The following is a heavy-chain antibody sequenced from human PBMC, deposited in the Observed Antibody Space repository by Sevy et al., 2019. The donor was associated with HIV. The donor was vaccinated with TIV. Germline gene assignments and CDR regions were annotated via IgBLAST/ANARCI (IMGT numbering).Heavy chain of an antibody. CDR2: ISNSGRTT. Sequence: GGSLRLSCAAPGFTFSDYYMTWVRQAPGKGLEWIAYISNSGRTTHNADSVDGRFTISRDNAKNSLYLQMNSLRVEDTAVYYCVRDRSASWIDAFDIWGRGARVTVSS. J-gene: IGHJ3*02. D-gene: IGHD2-2*03. V-gene: IGHV3-11*04. CDR1: GFTFSDYY. CDR3: VRDRSASWIDAFDI.